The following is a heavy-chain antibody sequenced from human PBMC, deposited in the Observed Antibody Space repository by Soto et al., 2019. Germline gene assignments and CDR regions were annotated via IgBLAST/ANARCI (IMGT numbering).Heavy chain of an antibody. J-gene: IGHJ3*02. Sequence: GGSLRLSCAASGFTFSDAWINWVRQAPGKGLEWVGRIKSKTHGGTTDFAAPVKGRFVISRDDSKNTAYLQMNSLKTEDTAVYYCTTLGCSGGSCYSRAGAFDIWGQGTMVTVSS. V-gene: IGHV3-15*07. CDR2: IKSKTHGGTT. D-gene: IGHD2-15*01. CDR1: GFTFSDAW. CDR3: TTLGCSGGSCYSRAGAFDI.